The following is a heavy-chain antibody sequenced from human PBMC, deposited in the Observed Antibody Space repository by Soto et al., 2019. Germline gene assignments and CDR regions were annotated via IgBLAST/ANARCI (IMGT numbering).Heavy chain of an antibody. D-gene: IGHD6-19*01. CDR3: AREGGSSGIPVQPYDY. CDR1: GGSISSSSYY. CDR2: IYYSGST. Sequence: PSETLSLTCTVSGGSISSSSYYWGWIRQPPGKGLEWIGSIYYSGSTYYNPSLKSRVTISVDTSKNQFSLKLSSVTAADTAVYYCAREGGSSGIPVQPYDYWGQGTLVTVSS. V-gene: IGHV4-39*02. J-gene: IGHJ4*02.